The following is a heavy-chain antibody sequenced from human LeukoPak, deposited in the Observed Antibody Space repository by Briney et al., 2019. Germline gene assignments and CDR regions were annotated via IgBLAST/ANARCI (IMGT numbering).Heavy chain of an antibody. CDR3: ARVAAAGRPLPVYGMDV. Sequence: SQTLSLTCAISGDSVSSNSSAWNWIRQSPSRGLEWLGRTYYRSKWYNDYAVSVKSRITINPDTSKNQFSLQLNSVTPEDTAVYYCARVAAAGRPLPVYGMDVWGQGTTVTVSS. D-gene: IGHD6-13*01. CDR2: TYYRSKWYN. CDR1: GDSVSSNSSA. V-gene: IGHV6-1*01. J-gene: IGHJ6*02.